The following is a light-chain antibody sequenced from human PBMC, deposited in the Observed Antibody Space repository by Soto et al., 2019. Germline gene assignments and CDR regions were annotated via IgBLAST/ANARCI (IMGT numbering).Light chain of an antibody. CDR1: SGHSNYA. V-gene: IGLV4-69*01. Sequence: QPVLTHSPSASASLGASVKLTCTLSSGHSNYAIAWHQQQPEKGPRYLMNLNSDGSHTKGDGIPDRFSGSSSGAERYLTISSLQSEDEADYYCQTWATGIRVFGGGTKLTVL. J-gene: IGLJ3*02. CDR3: QTWATGIRV. CDR2: LNSDGSH.